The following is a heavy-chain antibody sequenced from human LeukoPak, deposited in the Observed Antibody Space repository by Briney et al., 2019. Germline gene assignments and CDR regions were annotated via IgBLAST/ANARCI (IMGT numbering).Heavy chain of an antibody. D-gene: IGHD4-17*01. CDR1: GYTFSTSG. CDR2: ISVNTGNT. V-gene: IGHV1-18*01. CDR3: AKLKYGVNSSDS. J-gene: IGHJ4*02. Sequence: ASVKVSCKASGYTFSTSGLNWVRQAPGQGLEWMGWISVNTGNTNYAQNLQGRVTMTTDTSTSTAYMELRSLRSDDTAVYYCAKLKYGVNSSDSWGQGTLVTVSS.